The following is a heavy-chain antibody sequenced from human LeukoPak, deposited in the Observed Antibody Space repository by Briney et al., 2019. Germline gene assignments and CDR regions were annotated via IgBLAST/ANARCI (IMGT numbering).Heavy chain of an antibody. V-gene: IGHV3-7*01. D-gene: IGHD6-6*01. J-gene: IGHJ4*02. Sequence: GGSLRLSCAASRFTFSNYWMSWVRQAPGEGLEWVANINQDGSEKYYVDSIKGRFTISRDNAKNSVFLQMNSLRADDTAVYYCARIGYSSSSLDYWGQGTLVTVSS. CDR3: ARIGYSSSSLDY. CDR1: RFTFSNYW. CDR2: INQDGSEK.